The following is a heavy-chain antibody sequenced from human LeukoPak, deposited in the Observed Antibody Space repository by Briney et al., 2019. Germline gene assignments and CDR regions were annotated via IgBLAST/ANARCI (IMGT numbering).Heavy chain of an antibody. V-gene: IGHV4-34*01. Sequence: SETLSLTCAVYGGSFSGYYWSWIRQPPGKGLEWIGEINHSGSTNYNPSLKSRVTISVDTSKNQFSLKLSSVTAADTAVYYCARGCVTMVRGVTAHSFDYWGQGTLVTVSS. J-gene: IGHJ4*02. CDR3: ARGCVTMVRGVTAHSFDY. CDR2: INHSGST. D-gene: IGHD3-10*01. CDR1: GGSFSGYY.